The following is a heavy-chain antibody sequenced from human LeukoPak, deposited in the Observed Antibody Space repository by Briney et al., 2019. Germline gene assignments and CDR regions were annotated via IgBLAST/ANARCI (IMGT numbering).Heavy chain of an antibody. J-gene: IGHJ4*02. CDR1: GFTFSDYY. D-gene: IGHD1-26*01. CDR3: ARLMYSGNPYDY. V-gene: IGHV3-72*01. CDR2: IRKREQSYTT. Sequence: GGSLRLSCAASGFTFSDYYMDWVRQAPGKGLEWVGHIRKREQSYTTDYAASLKGRFTISRDDSEKSLYLQMSSLNDEDTAVYYCARLMYSGNPYDYWGQGTLVTVSS.